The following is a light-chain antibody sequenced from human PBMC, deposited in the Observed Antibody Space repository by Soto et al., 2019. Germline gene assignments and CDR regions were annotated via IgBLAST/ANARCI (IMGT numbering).Light chain of an antibody. J-gene: IGLJ2*01. CDR1: SGHSNYA. Sequence: QLVLTQSPSASASLGASVKLTCTLSSGHSNYAIAWHQQQPEKAPRYLMKLNRDGSHSKGDGIPNRFSGSSSGAERYLTISGLQSEDEADYYCQTWGTGIVIFGGGTKLTVL. V-gene: IGLV4-69*01. CDR3: QTWGTGIVI. CDR2: LNRDGSH.